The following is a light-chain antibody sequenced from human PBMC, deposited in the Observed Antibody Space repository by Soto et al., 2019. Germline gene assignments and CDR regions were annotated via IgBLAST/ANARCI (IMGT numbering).Light chain of an antibody. CDR1: QSVGSH. Sequence: EIVMTQSPATLSVSPGERATLSCRASQSVGSHLAWYQQKPGQAPRLLIYGASTRATGIPARFSGSGSGTEFTLAINSLQSEGFAVYWCQQYNTWPPTFGPGTKVDIK. J-gene: IGKJ3*01. CDR2: GAS. CDR3: QQYNTWPPT. V-gene: IGKV3-15*01.